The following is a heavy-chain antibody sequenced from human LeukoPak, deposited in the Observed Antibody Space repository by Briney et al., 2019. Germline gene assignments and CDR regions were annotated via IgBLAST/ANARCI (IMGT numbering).Heavy chain of an antibody. J-gene: IGHJ5*02. V-gene: IGHV4-38-2*02. CDR3: ARDDSSANWFDP. CDR1: GYSISTGYY. CDR2: FYHGGST. D-gene: IGHD6-13*01. Sequence: SETLSLTCTVSGYSISTGYYWDWIRQPPGKGLEWIGTFYHGGSTYYNPSLKSRVTISVDTSKNQFSLNLTSVTAADTAVYYCARDDSSANWFDPWGQGTLVTVSS.